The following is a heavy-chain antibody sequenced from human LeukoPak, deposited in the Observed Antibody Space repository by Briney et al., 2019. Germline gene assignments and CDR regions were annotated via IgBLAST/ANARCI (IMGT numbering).Heavy chain of an antibody. CDR2: ISGRVGST. CDR1: GFTFTSYA. CDR3: AHSRNIYAAMVP. V-gene: IGHV3-23*01. D-gene: IGHD5-18*01. Sequence: GGSLRLSCAASGFTFTSYAMNWVRQAPGKGLEWVSAISGRVGSTYFADSVQGRFTISRDNSKNTLYLQMNSLRAEDTAVYYCAHSRNIYAAMVPRGQGTLVTVSS. J-gene: IGHJ5*02.